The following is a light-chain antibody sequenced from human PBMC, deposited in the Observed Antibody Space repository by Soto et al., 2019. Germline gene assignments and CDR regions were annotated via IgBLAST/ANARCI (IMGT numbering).Light chain of an antibody. CDR2: GAS. Sequence: ETVLTQSPGTVSLSPGERATLSCRACQTIRSNYLAWYRQTPGQAPRLLIYGASNRATGIADRFSGSGSGTDFTLIISRLEPEDFALYYCQQYGSSPWTFGQGTKVEIK. CDR3: QQYGSSPWT. J-gene: IGKJ1*01. CDR1: QTIRSNY. V-gene: IGKV3-20*01.